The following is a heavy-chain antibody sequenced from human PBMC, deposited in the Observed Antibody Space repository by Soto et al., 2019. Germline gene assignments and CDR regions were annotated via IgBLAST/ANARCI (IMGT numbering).Heavy chain of an antibody. CDR2: VDPSDSYT. J-gene: IGHJ6*02. CDR3: ARLGFGVLYGMDV. V-gene: IGHV5-10-1*01. D-gene: IGHD3-10*01. CDR1: GYSFTSYW. Sequence: GESLKISCKASGYSFTSYWISWVRQMPGKGLEWMGRVDPSDSYTNYSPSFQGHVTVSADKSISTAYLQWSSLKASDTAMYYCARLGFGVLYGMDVWGQGTTVTVSS.